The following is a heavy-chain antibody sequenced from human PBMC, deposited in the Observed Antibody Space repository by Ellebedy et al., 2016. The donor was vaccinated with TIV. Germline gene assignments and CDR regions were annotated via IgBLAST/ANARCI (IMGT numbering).Heavy chain of an antibody. D-gene: IGHD1-26*01. Sequence: ASVKVSCKASGGTFSTYVITWVRQAPGQGLEWMGIINPSGGSTSYDQKLQGRVTMTEDTSTDTAYMELSSPRSEDTAVYYCATDLSGSYGYNFDYWGQGTLVTVSS. CDR2: INPSGGST. V-gene: IGHV1-46*04. CDR3: ATDLSGSYGYNFDY. J-gene: IGHJ4*02. CDR1: GGTFSTYV.